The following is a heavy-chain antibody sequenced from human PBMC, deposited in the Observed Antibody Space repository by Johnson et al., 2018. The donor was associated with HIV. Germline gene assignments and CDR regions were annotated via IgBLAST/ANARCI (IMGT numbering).Heavy chain of an antibody. CDR3: ARERYGSQAIDAFDI. D-gene: IGHD2-15*01. V-gene: IGHV3-30*03. CDR1: KFTFDDYD. Sequence: QVQLMESGGGLVQPGRSLRLSCAASKFTFDDYDMHWVRQAPGKGLAWVSLISSDGINTYYADSVKGRFTISRDNSKNTLYLHMSSLRPEDTAVYYCARERYGSQAIDAFDIWGQGTMVIVSS. CDR2: ISSDGINT. J-gene: IGHJ3*02.